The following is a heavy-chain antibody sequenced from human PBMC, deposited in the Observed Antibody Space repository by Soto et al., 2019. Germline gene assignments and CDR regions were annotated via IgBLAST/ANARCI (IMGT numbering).Heavy chain of an antibody. D-gene: IGHD2-21*02. CDR2: INAGNGNT. CDR3: ARSIVVVTALDY. J-gene: IGHJ4*02. CDR1: GYTFTSYA. V-gene: IGHV1-3*05. Sequence: QVQLVQSGAEEKKPGASVKVSCTASGYTFTSYAMHWVRQAPGQRLEWRGWINAGNGNTKYSQKFQGRVTITRDTSASTAYMELSSLRSEDTAVYYCARSIVVVTALDYWGQGTLVTVSS.